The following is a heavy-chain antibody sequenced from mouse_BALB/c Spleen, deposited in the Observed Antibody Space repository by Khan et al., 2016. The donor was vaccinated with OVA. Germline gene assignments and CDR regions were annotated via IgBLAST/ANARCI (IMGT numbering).Heavy chain of an antibody. Sequence: VQLKQSGPELVKPGASVKISCKASGYSFTGYFMNWVMQSHGKSLEWIGRINPHIGETFYNPKFKDKATLTVDESSSTAHMELRSLASEDSAVYYCARIYGSDFDYWGQGTTHTVSS. V-gene: IGHV1-20*02. CDR3: ARIYGSDFDY. CDR1: GYSFTGYF. J-gene: IGHJ2*01. CDR2: INPHIGET. D-gene: IGHD1-1*01.